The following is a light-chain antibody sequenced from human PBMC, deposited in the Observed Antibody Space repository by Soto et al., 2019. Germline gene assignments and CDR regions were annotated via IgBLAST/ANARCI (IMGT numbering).Light chain of an antibody. Sequence: EIVLAQSPGTLSLSPGERATLSCRASQSVTNSFLAWYQQKPGQAPRLLIYGASRRATGIPDRFTDSGSGTDFTLNISRLEPEDVAVYYCNQYVSSPWAFGQGTKVEI. CDR2: GAS. CDR3: NQYVSSPWA. J-gene: IGKJ1*01. V-gene: IGKV3-20*01. CDR1: QSVTNSF.